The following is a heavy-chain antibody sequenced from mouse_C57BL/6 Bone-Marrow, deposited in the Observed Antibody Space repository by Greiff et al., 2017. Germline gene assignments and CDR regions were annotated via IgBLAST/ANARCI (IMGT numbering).Heavy chain of an antibody. D-gene: IGHD2-4*01. CDR1: GFNIKDYY. CDR3: ARERITRQGGFAY. CDR2: IDPEDGET. J-gene: IGHJ3*01. Sequence: VQLQQSGAELVKPGASVKLSCTASGFNIKDYYMHWVKKRTEQGLEWIGRIDPEDGETTYAPKFQGKATITADTSSNTAYLQLSSLTSEDTAVYYCARERITRQGGFAYWGQGTLVTVSA. V-gene: IGHV14-2*01.